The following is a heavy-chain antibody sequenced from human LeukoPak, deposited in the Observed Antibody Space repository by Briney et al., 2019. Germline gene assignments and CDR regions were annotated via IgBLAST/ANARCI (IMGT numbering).Heavy chain of an antibody. Sequence: GASVKVSCKASGYTFTSYGISWVRRAPGQGLEWMGWINAYNGNTNYAQKLQGRVTMTTDTSTSTAYMELQSLRCDETAVYDCVRDCSMGDAAWWFDPWGQGTLVTVSS. D-gene: IGHD1-26*01. CDR3: VRDCSMGDAAWWFDP. J-gene: IGHJ5*02. CDR1: GYTFTSYG. CDR2: INAYNGNT. V-gene: IGHV1-18*01.